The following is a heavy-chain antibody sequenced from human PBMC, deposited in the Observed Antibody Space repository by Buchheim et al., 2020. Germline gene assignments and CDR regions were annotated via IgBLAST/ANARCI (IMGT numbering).Heavy chain of an antibody. V-gene: IGHV3-48*02. Sequence: EVQLLESGGGLVQPGGSLRLSCAGSGFNFSTYHMNWVRQAPGKGLEWVSYIGSRSSIIYYADSVKGRFTISRDNAKNSLYLQMNSLRDEDTALYYCTTDHPGVTAAGASDNWGQGTL. CDR2: IGSRSSII. D-gene: IGHD6-13*01. CDR1: GFNFSTYH. J-gene: IGHJ4*02. CDR3: TTDHPGVTAAGASDN.